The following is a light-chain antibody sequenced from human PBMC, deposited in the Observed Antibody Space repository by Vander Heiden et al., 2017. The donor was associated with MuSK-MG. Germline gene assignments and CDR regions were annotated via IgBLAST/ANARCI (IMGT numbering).Light chain of an antibody. J-gene: IGKJ5*01. CDR1: QSVSSSY. Sequence: EIVLTQSPGTLSLSPGERATLSCRASQSVSSSYLAWYQQKPGQAPRLLIYGASSRATGIPDRFSGSGSGTDFTLTISRLEPEDFAVYYCQQDGSSPYTFGQGTPLEIK. CDR3: QQDGSSPYT. CDR2: GAS. V-gene: IGKV3-20*01.